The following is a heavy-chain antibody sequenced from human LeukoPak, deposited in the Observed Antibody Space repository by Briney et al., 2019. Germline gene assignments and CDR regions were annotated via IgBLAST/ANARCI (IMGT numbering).Heavy chain of an antibody. Sequence: GGSLRLSCEASGFTFGNYALNWVRQAPGKGLEWVSSISAGGGSAYYADSVRGRFTVSRDPSKNTLYLQMNSLTVADAAVYCCAKSPTGTRYFADFWGQGTLVTVSS. V-gene: IGHV3-23*01. J-gene: IGHJ4*02. CDR1: GFTFGNYA. CDR2: ISAGGGSA. CDR3: AKSPTGTRYFADF. D-gene: IGHD1-1*01.